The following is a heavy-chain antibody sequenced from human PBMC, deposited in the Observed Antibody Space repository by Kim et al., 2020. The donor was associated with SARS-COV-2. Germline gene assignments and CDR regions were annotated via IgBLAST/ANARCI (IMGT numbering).Heavy chain of an antibody. D-gene: IGHD3-22*01. CDR1: GYTLTELS. Sequence: ASVKVSCKVSGYTLTELSMHWVRQAPGKGLEWMGGFDPEDGEKIYAQKFQGRVTMTEDTSTDTAYMELSSLRSEDTAVYYCATGDYYYDSSGTFYYYYGMDVWGQGTTVTVSS. CDR3: ATGDYYYDSSGTFYYYYGMDV. V-gene: IGHV1-24*01. CDR2: FDPEDGEK. J-gene: IGHJ6*02.